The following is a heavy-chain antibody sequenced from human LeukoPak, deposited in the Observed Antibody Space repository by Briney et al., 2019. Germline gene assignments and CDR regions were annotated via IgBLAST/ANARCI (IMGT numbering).Heavy chain of an antibody. V-gene: IGHV4-59*08. D-gene: IGHD5-24*01. CDR3: ARHVRSGYNFLDY. Sequence: SETLSLTCTVSGGSINNYYWSWIRQPPGKGLEWIGYIYSSGTTFYNPSLKSRVTMSVDTSKNQFSLKLSSVTAADTAVYYCARHVRSGYNFLDYWGQGDLVTVSS. CDR1: GGSINNYY. CDR2: IYSSGTT. J-gene: IGHJ4*02.